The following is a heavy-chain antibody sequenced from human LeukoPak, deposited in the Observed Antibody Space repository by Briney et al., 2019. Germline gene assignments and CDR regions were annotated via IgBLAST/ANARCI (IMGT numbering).Heavy chain of an antibody. D-gene: IGHD3-10*01. CDR1: GFTFDDYA. Sequence: PGGSLRLSCAASGFTFDDYAMHWVRQAPGKGLEWVSGISWNSGSIGYADSVKGRFTISSDNAKNSLYLQMNSLRAEDMALYYCAKDSRGTYFDYWGQGTLVTVSS. V-gene: IGHV3-9*03. J-gene: IGHJ4*02. CDR3: AKDSRGTYFDY. CDR2: ISWNSGSI.